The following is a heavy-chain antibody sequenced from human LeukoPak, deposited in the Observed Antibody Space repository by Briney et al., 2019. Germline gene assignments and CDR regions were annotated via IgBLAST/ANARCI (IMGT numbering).Heavy chain of an antibody. CDR2: VYNSGDT. Sequence: SETLSLTCTVSGGSTSSDYWSWIRQSPGKGLEWVGYVYNSGDTGKNPSLKSRVTILLDTSKNQCSPKLTSVSAADTAVYYCARLKLGAYFDLWGRGTLVTVSS. CDR3: ARLKLGAYFDL. J-gene: IGHJ2*01. V-gene: IGHV4-59*08. CDR1: GGSTSSDY. D-gene: IGHD3-16*01.